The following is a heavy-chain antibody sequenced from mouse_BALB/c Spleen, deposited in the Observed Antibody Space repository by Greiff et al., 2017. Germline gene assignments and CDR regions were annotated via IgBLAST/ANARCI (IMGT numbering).Heavy chain of an antibody. V-gene: IGHV5-12-1*01. Sequence: EVQRVESGGGLVKPGGSLKLSCAASGFAFSSYDMSWVRQTPEKRLEWVAYISSGGGSTYYPDTVKGRFTISRDNAKNTLYLQMSSLKSEDTAMYYCARHEDHYYGPYYAMDYWGQGTSVTVSS. CDR1: GFAFSSYD. D-gene: IGHD1-2*01. J-gene: IGHJ4*01. CDR2: ISSGGGST. CDR3: ARHEDHYYGPYYAMDY.